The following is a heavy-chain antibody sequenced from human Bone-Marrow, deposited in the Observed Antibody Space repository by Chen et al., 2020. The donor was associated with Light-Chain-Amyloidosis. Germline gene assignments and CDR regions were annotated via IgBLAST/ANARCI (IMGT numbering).Heavy chain of an antibody. Sequence: SLKISCKGYGYTFPNYWIGWVRQMPGKGLEWMGVIYPDDSDARYSPSFEGQVTISADKSITTAYLQWRSLKASDTAMYYCARRRDGYNFDYWGQGTLVTVSS. CDR1: GYTFPNYW. V-gene: IGHV5-51*01. J-gene: IGHJ4*02. CDR3: ARRRDGYNFDY. CDR2: IYPDDSDA. D-gene: IGHD5-12*01.